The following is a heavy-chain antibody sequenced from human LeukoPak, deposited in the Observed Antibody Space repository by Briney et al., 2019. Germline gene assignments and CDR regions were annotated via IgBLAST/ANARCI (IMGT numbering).Heavy chain of an antibody. CDR2: INPNSGGT. CDR1: GYTFTGYY. J-gene: IGHJ5*02. D-gene: IGHD6-13*01. CDR3: ARARIAAAGTFDP. V-gene: IGHV1-2*02. Sequence: GASVKVSCKASGYTFTGYYMHWVRQAPGQGLEWMGWINPNSGGTNYAQKFQGRVTMTRDTSISTAYMELSRLRSDDTAVYYCARARIAAAGTFDPWGQGTLVTVSS.